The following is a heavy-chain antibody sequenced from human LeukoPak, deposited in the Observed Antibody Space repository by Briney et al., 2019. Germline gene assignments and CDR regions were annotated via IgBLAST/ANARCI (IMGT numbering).Heavy chain of an antibody. Sequence: GGSLRLSCAASGFTFSSYGMHWVRQAPGKGLEWVAFIRYDGSNKYYADSVKGRFTISRDNSKNTPYLQMNSLRAEDTAVYYCARDRQYYGSGSYFTFDYWGQGTLVTVSS. D-gene: IGHD3-10*01. CDR3: ARDRQYYGSGSYFTFDY. V-gene: IGHV3-30*02. CDR2: IRYDGSNK. J-gene: IGHJ4*02. CDR1: GFTFSSYG.